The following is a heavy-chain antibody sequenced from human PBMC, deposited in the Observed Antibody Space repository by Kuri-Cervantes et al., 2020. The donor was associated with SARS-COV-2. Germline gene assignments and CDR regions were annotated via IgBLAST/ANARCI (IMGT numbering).Heavy chain of an antibody. CDR1: GFTFSSYW. V-gene: IGHV3-74*01. CDR3: ARESGDVRSSSPFDY. Sequence: GESLKISCAASGFTFSSYWMHWVRQAPGKGLVWVSRINSDGSSTSYADSMKGRFTISRDNAKNTLYLQMNSLRAEDTAVYYCARESGDVRSSSPFDYWGQGTLVTVSS. D-gene: IGHD6-6*01. J-gene: IGHJ4*02. CDR2: INSDGSST.